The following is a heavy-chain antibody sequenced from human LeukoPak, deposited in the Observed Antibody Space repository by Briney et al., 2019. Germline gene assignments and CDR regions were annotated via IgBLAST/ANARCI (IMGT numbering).Heavy chain of an antibody. CDR3: ATGFHVDYGSA. Sequence: GGSLRLSCAASGFIFSSYAMTWVRVTPGKGLEWVSTISASGGSTYYTDSVKGRFTISRDNSKSTLDLHMNTLTAEDTAVYYCATGFHVDYGSAWGQGTLVTVSS. J-gene: IGHJ5*02. D-gene: IGHD4-17*01. CDR2: ISASGGST. V-gene: IGHV3-23*01. CDR1: GFIFSSYA.